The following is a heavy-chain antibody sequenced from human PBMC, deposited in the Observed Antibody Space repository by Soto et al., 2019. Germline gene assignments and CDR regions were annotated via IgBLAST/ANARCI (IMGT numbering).Heavy chain of an antibody. CDR3: AREKYRSMWFGALDI. CDR1: GFTFSSYW. D-gene: IGHD6-13*01. Sequence: GGSLRLSCAASGFTFSSYWMHWVRQAPGKGLVWVSRINSDGSSTSYADSVKGRFAISRDNAKNTQYLQINNLKAKDTAEYYCAREKYRSMWFGALDIRGQGTMVSVSS. J-gene: IGHJ3*02. V-gene: IGHV3-74*01. CDR2: INSDGSST.